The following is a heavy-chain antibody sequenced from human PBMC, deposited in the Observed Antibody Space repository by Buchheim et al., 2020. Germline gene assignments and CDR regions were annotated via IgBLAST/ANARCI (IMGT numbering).Heavy chain of an antibody. V-gene: IGHV4-34*01. CDR3: ARHDTDLGWSGYPNWFDP. CDR1: GGSFSGYY. D-gene: IGHD3-3*01. CDR2: IDHTGST. J-gene: IGHJ5*02. Sequence: QVQLQQWGAGLLKPSETLSLTCVVYGGSFSGYYWSWIRQSPGKGLEWIGEIDHTGSTNYNPSLKSRVTISGDTSKNQFSLNLSSVTAADTAVYYCARHDTDLGWSGYPNWFDPWGQGTL.